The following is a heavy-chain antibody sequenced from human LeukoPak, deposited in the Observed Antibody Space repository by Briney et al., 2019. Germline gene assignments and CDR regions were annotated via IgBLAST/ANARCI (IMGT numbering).Heavy chain of an antibody. V-gene: IGHV3-53*01. CDR3: ARGHRGSGSYQGEAAFDI. CDR2: IYSGGST. D-gene: IGHD1-26*01. Sequence: PGGSLRLSCAASGFTVSSNYMSWVRQAPGKGLEWVSVIYSGGSTYYADSVKGRFTISRDNSKNTLYLQMNSLRVEDTAVYYCARGHRGSGSYQGEAAFDIWGQGTMVTVSS. J-gene: IGHJ3*02. CDR1: GFTVSSNY.